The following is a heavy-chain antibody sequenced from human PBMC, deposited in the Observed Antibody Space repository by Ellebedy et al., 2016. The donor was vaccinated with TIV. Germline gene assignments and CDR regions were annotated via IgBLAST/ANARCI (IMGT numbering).Heavy chain of an antibody. D-gene: IGHD5-18*01. CDR3: VRMDTAVFGAFDI. Sequence: MPSETLSLTCAVSGGSISTSNYWTWIRQPPGKGLEWVGETYHTGSTKYNPSLRSRVTISVDKSRNQFSLDLSSVTAADTAVYYCVRMDTAVFGAFDIWGQGTMVTVSS. V-gene: IGHV4-4*02. J-gene: IGHJ3*02. CDR1: GGSISTSNY. CDR2: TYHTGST.